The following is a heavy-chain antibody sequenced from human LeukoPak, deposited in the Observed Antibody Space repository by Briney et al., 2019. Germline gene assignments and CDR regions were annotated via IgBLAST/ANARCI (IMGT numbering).Heavy chain of an antibody. Sequence: TGGSLRLSCAASGFTFSSYWMSWVRQAPGKGLEWVANIKQDGSEKYYVDSVKGRFTISRDNAKNSLYLQMNSLRAEDTAVYYCASGGYGDPFDYWGQGTLVTVSS. J-gene: IGHJ4*02. CDR1: GFTFSSYW. D-gene: IGHD4-17*01. V-gene: IGHV3-7*01. CDR3: ASGGYGDPFDY. CDR2: IKQDGSEK.